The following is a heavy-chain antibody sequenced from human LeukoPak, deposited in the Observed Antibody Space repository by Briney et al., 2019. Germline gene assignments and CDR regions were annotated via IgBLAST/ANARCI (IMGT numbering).Heavy chain of an antibody. Sequence: PSETLSLTCTVSGASISSYYWSWIRQPPGKGLEWSGYIYYSGSSNYNPSLKSRVTISVDTSKNQFSLKLSSVTAADTAVYYCARYPFDGYNYYFDYWGQGTLVTVSS. J-gene: IGHJ4*02. CDR3: ARYPFDGYNYYFDY. V-gene: IGHV4-59*01. CDR2: IYYSGSS. CDR1: GASISSYY. D-gene: IGHD5-24*01.